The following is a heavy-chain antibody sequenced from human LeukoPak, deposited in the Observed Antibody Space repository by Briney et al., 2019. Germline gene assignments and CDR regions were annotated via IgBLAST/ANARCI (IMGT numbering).Heavy chain of an antibody. CDR3: AKGVIYDSSGYYYPFDS. V-gene: IGHV3-23*01. J-gene: IGHJ4*02. CDR2: ISDVGVST. CDR1: GXTFSNYA. Sequence: PGGSLRLSCAASGXTFSNYAMSWVRQAPGKGLEWVSAISDVGVSTYYADSVKGRFTMSRDNSRTTLYLQMNSLGAEDTALYYCAKGVIYDSSGYYYPFDSWGQGTLVTVSS. D-gene: IGHD3-22*01.